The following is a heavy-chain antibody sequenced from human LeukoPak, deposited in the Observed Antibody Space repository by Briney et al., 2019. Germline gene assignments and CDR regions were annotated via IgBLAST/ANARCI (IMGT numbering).Heavy chain of an antibody. D-gene: IGHD4-23*01. CDR2: IIPIFGTA. Sequence: SVKVSCKASGGTFSSYAISWVRQAPGQGLEGMGGIIPIFGTANYAQKFQGRVTITTDESTSTAYMELSSLRSEDTAVYYCARDGTVGMYFDYWGQGTLVTVSS. CDR1: GGTFSSYA. J-gene: IGHJ4*02. CDR3: ARDGTVGMYFDY. V-gene: IGHV1-69*05.